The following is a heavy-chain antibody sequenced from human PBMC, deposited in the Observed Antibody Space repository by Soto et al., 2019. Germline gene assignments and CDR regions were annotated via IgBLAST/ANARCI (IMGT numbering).Heavy chain of an antibody. V-gene: IGHV4-61*01. J-gene: IGHJ5*02. CDR3: ARLCSSTSCYGRFDP. CDR1: GGSVSSGSYY. CDR2: IYYSGST. D-gene: IGHD2-2*01. Sequence: SETLSLTCTVSGGSVSSGSYYWSWIRQPPGKGLEWIGYIYYSGSTNYNPSLKSRVTISVDASKNQFSLKLSSVTAADTAVYYCARLCSSTSCYGRFDPWGQGTLVTVSS.